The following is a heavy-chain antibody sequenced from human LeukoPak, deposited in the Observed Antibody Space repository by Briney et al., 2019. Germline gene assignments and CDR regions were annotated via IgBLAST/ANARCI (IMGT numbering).Heavy chain of an antibody. D-gene: IGHD3-22*01. Sequence: GGSLRLSCAASGFTFSSYGMHWVRQAPGKGREWVAFIRYDGSNKYYADSVKGRFTISRDNSKNTLYLQMNSLRAEDTAVYYCAKEFYYDSSGYPTFFDYWGQGTLVTVSS. J-gene: IGHJ4*02. V-gene: IGHV3-30*02. CDR3: AKEFYYDSSGYPTFFDY. CDR1: GFTFSSYG. CDR2: IRYDGSNK.